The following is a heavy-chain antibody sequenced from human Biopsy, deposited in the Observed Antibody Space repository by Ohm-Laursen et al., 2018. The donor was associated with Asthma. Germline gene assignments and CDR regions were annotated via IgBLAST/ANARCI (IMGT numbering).Heavy chain of an antibody. CDR2: ISYTGSA. J-gene: IGHJ4*02. CDR1: GGSMSSSSYY. V-gene: IGHV4-39*01. CDR3: ARHWDWGSFFDY. Sequence: GTLSLTCTVSGGSMSSSSYYWGWLRQPPGKGLAWMGSISYTGSAYHHPSLKSRVTISVDTSKNHFSLKLTSVTAADTAVYYCARHWDWGSFFDYWGQGTPVTVSS. D-gene: IGHD7-27*01.